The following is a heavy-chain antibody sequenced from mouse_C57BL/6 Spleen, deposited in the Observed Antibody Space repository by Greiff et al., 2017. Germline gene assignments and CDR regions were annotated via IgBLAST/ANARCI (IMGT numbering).Heavy chain of an antibody. Sequence: VKVVESGAELMKPGASVKLSCKATGYTFTGYWIEWVKQRPGHGLEWIGEILPGSGSTNYNEKFKGKATFTADTSSNTAYMQLRSLTTEDSAIYYCGRGDYCSFFDGWGQSTTLTVAS. V-gene: IGHV1-9*01. D-gene: IGHD1-1*01. CDR2: ILPGSGST. CDR1: GYTFTGYW. CDR3: GRGDYCSFFDG. J-gene: IGHJ2*01.